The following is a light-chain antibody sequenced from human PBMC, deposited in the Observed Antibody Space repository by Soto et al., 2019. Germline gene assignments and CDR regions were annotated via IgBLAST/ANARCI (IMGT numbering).Light chain of an antibody. J-gene: IGKJ1*01. V-gene: IGKV3-20*01. CDR2: GAS. CDR1: QRLSSSY. CDR3: QQYSNWPSWT. Sequence: PGERATLSCRASQRLSSSYVAWYQQKPGQAPRLLIYGASSRATGIPDRFSGSGSGTDFTLTISRLEPEDFAVYYCQQYSNWPSWTFGQGTKVEIK.